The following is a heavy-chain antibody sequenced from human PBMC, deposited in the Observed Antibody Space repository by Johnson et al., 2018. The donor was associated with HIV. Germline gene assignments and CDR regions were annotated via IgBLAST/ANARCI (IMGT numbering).Heavy chain of an antibody. Sequence: VLLVESGGGLVQPGGSMRLSCAASGFTVSSNYMSWVRQAPGKGLEWVSVIFSVGNTYYADSVKGRFTISRDNSRNMLYLQMNSLRPEDTAVYYCARPQGTGDAVDIWGQGTMVTVSS. V-gene: IGHV3-66*02. D-gene: IGHD1-1*01. J-gene: IGHJ3*02. CDR1: GFTVSSNY. CDR3: ARPQGTGDAVDI. CDR2: IFSVGNT.